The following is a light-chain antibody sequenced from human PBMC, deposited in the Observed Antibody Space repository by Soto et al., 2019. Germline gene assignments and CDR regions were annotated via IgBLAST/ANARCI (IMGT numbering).Light chain of an antibody. CDR3: CSYAGSGTYV. J-gene: IGLJ1*01. CDR1: SSDVGSYNL. CDR2: EGS. Sequence: QSALTQPASVSGSPGQSITISCTGTSSDVGSYNLASWYQQHPGKAPKLMIYEGSKRPSGVSNRFSGSKSGNTASLTISGLQAEDEADYYCCSYAGSGTYVFGTGTKVTVL. V-gene: IGLV2-23*01.